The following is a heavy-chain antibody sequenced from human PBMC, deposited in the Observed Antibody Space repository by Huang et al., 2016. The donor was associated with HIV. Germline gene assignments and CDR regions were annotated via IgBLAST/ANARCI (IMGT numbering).Heavy chain of an antibody. CDR2: ISYDGSYQ. D-gene: IGHD5-12*01. CDR3: AKDREDSAYQLDY. V-gene: IGHV3-30*18. J-gene: IGHJ4*02. CDR1: GFTFRNYG. Sequence: QVQLVESGGGVVQPGRSLRLSCAASGFTFRNYGVHWVRQAPGKGLELVAAISYDGSYQYYSDAVKGRFTISRDDSQNTLYLQMSSLRAEDTAVYFCAKDREDSAYQLDYWGQGTRVTVSS.